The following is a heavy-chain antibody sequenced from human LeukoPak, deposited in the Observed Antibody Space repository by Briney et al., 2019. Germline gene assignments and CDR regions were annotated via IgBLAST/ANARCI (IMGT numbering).Heavy chain of an antibody. D-gene: IGHD3-3*01. Sequence: GGSLRLSCAASGFTFSSYAMSWVRQAPGKGLEWVSAISGSGGSTYYADSVKGRFTISRDNSENTLYLQMNSLRAEDTAVYYCAKTYSDFWSGYYTVDYYMDVWGKGTAVTVSS. CDR2: ISGSGGST. V-gene: IGHV3-23*01. CDR1: GFTFSSYA. CDR3: AKTYSDFWSGYYTVDYYMDV. J-gene: IGHJ6*03.